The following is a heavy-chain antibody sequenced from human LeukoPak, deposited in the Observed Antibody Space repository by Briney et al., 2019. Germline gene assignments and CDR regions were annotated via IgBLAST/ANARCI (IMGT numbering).Heavy chain of an antibody. CDR3: ARVTDWNDFDY. Sequence: SETLSLTCTVSGGSISNYYWSWIRQPPGKTLEWIGYIYYTGSTNYNPSLRSRVTISVDTSKNQLSLKLTSLTAADTAVYYCARVTDWNDFDYWGQGTLVTVSS. V-gene: IGHV4-59*01. D-gene: IGHD1-1*01. J-gene: IGHJ4*02. CDR1: GGSISNYY. CDR2: IYYTGST.